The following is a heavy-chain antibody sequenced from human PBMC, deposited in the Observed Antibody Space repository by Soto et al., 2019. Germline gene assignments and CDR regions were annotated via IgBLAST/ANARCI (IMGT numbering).Heavy chain of an antibody. CDR1: GFIFSSYA. D-gene: IGHD2-2*01. CDR3: AKEKINTSCRHWVDP. Sequence: GGSLSVSCAASGFIFSSYAMSWGRQAPGKGLEWVSAISGSGGSTYYADSVKGRFTISRDNSKNTLYLQMNTLRAEDTAVYYCAKEKINTSCRHWVDPWGQGTLVTVSS. CDR2: ISGSGGST. V-gene: IGHV3-23*01. J-gene: IGHJ5*02.